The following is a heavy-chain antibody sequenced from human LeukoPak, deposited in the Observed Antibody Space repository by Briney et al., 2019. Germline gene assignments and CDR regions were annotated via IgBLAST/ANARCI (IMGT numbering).Heavy chain of an antibody. CDR3: ARSSLSVAGYCPLDY. J-gene: IGHJ4*02. Sequence: PSETLSLTCAVSGGSISSNNWWSWVRQPPGKGLEWIGEIYYSGTTNYNPSLKSRVTMSVDTSGTQFSLKLSSLTAADTAVYYCARSSLSVAGYCPLDYWGQGTLVTVS. CDR2: IYYSGTT. CDR1: GGSISSNNW. D-gene: IGHD6-19*01. V-gene: IGHV4-4*02.